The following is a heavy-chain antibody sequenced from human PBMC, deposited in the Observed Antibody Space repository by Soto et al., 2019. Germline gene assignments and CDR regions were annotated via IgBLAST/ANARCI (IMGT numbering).Heavy chain of an antibody. CDR3: ARDIGFGEPYGMDV. J-gene: IGHJ6*02. CDR1: GGSISSGDYY. Sequence: TVSGGSISSGDYYWSWIRQPPGKGLEWIGYIYYSGSTYYNPSLKSRVTISVDTSKNQFSLKLSSVTAADTAVYYCARDIGFGEPYGMDVWGQGTTVTVSS. CDR2: IYYSGST. D-gene: IGHD3-10*01. V-gene: IGHV4-30-4*01.